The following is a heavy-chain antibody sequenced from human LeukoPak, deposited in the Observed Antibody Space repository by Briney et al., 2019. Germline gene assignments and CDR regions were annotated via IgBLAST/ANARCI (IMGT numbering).Heavy chain of an antibody. J-gene: IGHJ3*02. D-gene: IGHD3-22*01. CDR3: ARGEGYYYDSSGSTAFDI. Sequence: SETLSLTCTVSGGSISSSSYYWGWIRQPPGKGLEWIGYIYYSGSTNYNPSLKSRVTISVDTSKNQFSLKLSSVTAADTAVYYCARGEGYYYDSSGSTAFDIWGQGTMVTVSS. CDR1: GGSISSSSYY. V-gene: IGHV4-61*05. CDR2: IYYSGST.